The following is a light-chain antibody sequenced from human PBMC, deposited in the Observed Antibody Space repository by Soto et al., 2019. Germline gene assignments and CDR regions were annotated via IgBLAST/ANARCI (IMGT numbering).Light chain of an antibody. CDR2: AAS. Sequence: DIQMTQSPSSLSASVGDRVTITCRASQSISSYLNWYQQKPGKAPKLLIYAASSLQSGVPSRFSGSGSGTDFTLTISSLQPEDFAPYYCQQSYSTPPTFGGGTTVEIK. CDR3: QQSYSTPPT. CDR1: QSISSY. J-gene: IGKJ4*01. V-gene: IGKV1-39*01.